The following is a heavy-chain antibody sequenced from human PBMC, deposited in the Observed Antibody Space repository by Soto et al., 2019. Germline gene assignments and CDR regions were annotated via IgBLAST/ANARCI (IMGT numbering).Heavy chain of an antibody. CDR1: GYSLTSYW. J-gene: IGHJ4*02. CDR3: ARLRRFGEFIYYFEY. Sequence: GESLNISCKGSGYSLTSYWIGWSRQMPGKGLVWMGIIHPGDPETRYSPSFQCQVTMSADKSISTAYLQWSSLKASDTAMYYCARLRRFGEFIYYFEYWGQGTLVTVSS. D-gene: IGHD3-10*01. V-gene: IGHV5-51*01. CDR2: IHPGDPET.